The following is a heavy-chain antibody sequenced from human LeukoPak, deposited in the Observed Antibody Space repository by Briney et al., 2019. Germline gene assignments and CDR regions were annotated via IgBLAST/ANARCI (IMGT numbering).Heavy chain of an antibody. D-gene: IGHD6-13*01. CDR1: GYTFTSYD. CDR2: MNPNSGNT. J-gene: IGHJ3*02. Sequence: ASVKVSCKASGYTFTSYDINWVRQATGQGLEWMGWMNPNSGNTGYAQKFQGRVTMTRNTSISTAYMELSSLRSEDTAVYYCARDLYHSSSWSDAFDIWGQGTMVTVSS. CDR3: ARDLYHSSSWSDAFDI. V-gene: IGHV1-8*01.